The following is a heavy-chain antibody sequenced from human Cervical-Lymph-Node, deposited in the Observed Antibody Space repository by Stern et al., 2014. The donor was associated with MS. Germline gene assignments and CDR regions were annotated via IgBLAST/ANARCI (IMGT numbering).Heavy chain of an antibody. CDR3: ARGTLRSGYYYGMDV. J-gene: IGHJ6*02. D-gene: IGHD3-16*01. V-gene: IGHV4-31*03. CDR1: GGSISSGGYY. Sequence: QLQLQESGPGLVKPSQTLSLTCTVSGGSISSGGYYWSWIRQHPGKGLEWIGYIYCSGSTYYNPSLKSRVTISVDTSKNQFSLKLSSVTAADTAVYYCARGTLRSGYYYGMDVWGQGTTVTVSS. CDR2: IYCSGST.